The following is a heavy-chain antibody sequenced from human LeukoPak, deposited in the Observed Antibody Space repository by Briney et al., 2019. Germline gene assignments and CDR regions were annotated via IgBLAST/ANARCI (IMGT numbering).Heavy chain of an antibody. CDR2: INADGSTA. CDR3: VVVVEPPDSDGFDV. Sequence: PGGSLRLSCAASEFTVSSNSMSWFRQAPGKGLEWVSLINADGSTATYADSVKGRFTISRDNARNTLSLQMNSLTIEDTAVYYCVVVVEPPDSDGFDVWGQGTMITVSS. CDR1: EFTVSSNS. V-gene: IGHV3-74*01. D-gene: IGHD1-14*01. J-gene: IGHJ3*01.